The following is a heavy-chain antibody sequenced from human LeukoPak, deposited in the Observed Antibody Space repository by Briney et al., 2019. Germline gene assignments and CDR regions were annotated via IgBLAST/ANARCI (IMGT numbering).Heavy chain of an antibody. CDR3: AKDHDLVVLITLGY. D-gene: IGHD3-22*01. V-gene: IGHV3-23*01. J-gene: IGHJ4*02. Sequence: GGSLRLSCAASGFTFSSYAMSWVRQAPGKGLEWVSGISGSGVNTYYADSVKGRFTISRDNSKNTLYLQMNSLRAEDTAVYYCAKDHDLVVLITLGYWGQGTLVTVSS. CDR1: GFTFSSYA. CDR2: ISGSGVNT.